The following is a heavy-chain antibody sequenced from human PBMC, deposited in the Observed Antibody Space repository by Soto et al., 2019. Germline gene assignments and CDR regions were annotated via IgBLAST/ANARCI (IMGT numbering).Heavy chain of an antibody. CDR3: ARESDYYDSSGYTSETDAFDI. CDR2: IYYSGST. D-gene: IGHD3-22*01. V-gene: IGHV4-61*01. Sequence: PSETLSLTCTVSGGSVSSGSYYWSWIRQPPGKGLEWIGYIYYSGSTNYNPSLKSRVTISVDTSKNQFSLKLSSVTAADTAVYYCARESDYYDSSGYTSETDAFDIWGQGTMVTVSS. J-gene: IGHJ3*02. CDR1: GGSVSSGSYY.